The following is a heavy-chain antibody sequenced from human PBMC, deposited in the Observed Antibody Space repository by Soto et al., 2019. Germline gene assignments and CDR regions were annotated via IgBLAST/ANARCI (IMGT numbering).Heavy chain of an antibody. CDR3: ARGVTLVRGVIHTPYFDY. CDR1: GGSISSGCYY. J-gene: IGHJ4*02. CDR2: IYYSGST. D-gene: IGHD3-10*01. Sequence: SETLSLTCTVSGGSISSGCYYWSWIRQHPGKGLEWIGYIYYSGSTYYNPSLKSRVTMSVDTSKNQFSLKLSSVTAADTAVYYCARGVTLVRGVIHTPYFDYWGQGTLVTVSS. V-gene: IGHV4-31*03.